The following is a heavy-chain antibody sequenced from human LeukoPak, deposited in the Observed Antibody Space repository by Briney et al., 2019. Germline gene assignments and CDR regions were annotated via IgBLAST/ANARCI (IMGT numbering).Heavy chain of an antibody. CDR1: EFTFNNVW. D-gene: IGHD1-26*01. Sequence: GGSLRLSCAASEFTFNNVWMSWVRQAPGKGLEWVGRIKSKTDGGTTDYAAPVKGRFTVSRDDSKNTLYLQMNSLKTEDTAVYYCTTAVGGTEDFDYWGQGTLVTVSS. CDR2: IKSKTDGGTT. J-gene: IGHJ4*02. V-gene: IGHV3-15*01. CDR3: TTAVGGTEDFDY.